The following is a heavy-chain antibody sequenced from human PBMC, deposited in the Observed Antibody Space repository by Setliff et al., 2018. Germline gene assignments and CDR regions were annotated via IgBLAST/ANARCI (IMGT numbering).Heavy chain of an antibody. Sequence: ASVKVSCKVSGYTLTELSMHWVRQAPGKGLEWMGGFDPEDGETIYAQKFQGRVTMTEDTSTDTAYMELSSLRSEDTAVYYCATATLLLIDYNFHKDYYYYMDVWGKGTTVTVSS. CDR3: ATATLLLIDYNFHKDYYYYMDV. CDR1: GYTLTELS. V-gene: IGHV1-24*01. CDR2: FDPEDGET. J-gene: IGHJ6*03. D-gene: IGHD3-3*01.